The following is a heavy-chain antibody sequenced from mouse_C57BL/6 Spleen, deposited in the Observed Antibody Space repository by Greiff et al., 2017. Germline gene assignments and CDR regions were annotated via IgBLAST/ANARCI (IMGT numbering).Heavy chain of an antibody. CDR1: GYTFTSYW. CDR2: VDPSDSYT. V-gene: IGHV1-69*01. Sequence: VQLQQPGAELVMPGASVKLSCKASGYTFTSYWMHWVKQRPGQGLEWIGEVDPSDSYTNYNQKFKGKSTLTVDKSSSTAYMQRSSLTSEDSEVYYCARGQGFAYWGQGTLVTVSA. CDR3: ARGQGFAY. J-gene: IGHJ3*01. D-gene: IGHD3-2*02.